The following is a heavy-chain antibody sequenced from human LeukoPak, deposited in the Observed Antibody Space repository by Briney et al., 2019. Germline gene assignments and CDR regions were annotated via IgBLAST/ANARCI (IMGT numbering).Heavy chain of an antibody. CDR1: GFTFRSYA. V-gene: IGHV3-23*01. CDR3: ATFRWSDRALGY. J-gene: IGHJ4*02. Sequence: GGSLRLSCAASGFTFRSYAMSWVRQAPGKGPEWVSAISGDGTATFYADSVKGRFTISRDNSKDTLWLQMNSLRAEDTAVYSCATFRWSDRALGYWGQGTLVTVSS. CDR2: ISGDGTAT. D-gene: IGHD1-26*01.